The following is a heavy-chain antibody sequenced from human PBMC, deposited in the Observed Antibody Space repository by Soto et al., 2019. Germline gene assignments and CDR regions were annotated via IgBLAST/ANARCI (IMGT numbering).Heavy chain of an antibody. CDR3: ARNEDV. J-gene: IGHJ6*02. Sequence: GGPVEVSFQGSCYTLTRYSLHWVRQAPGQSLGWMGWINAGNGDTKFSQKFQGRVTITRDTSASTAYMELSSLRSEDTAVYYCARNEDVWGQGTTVTVSS. CDR2: INAGNGDT. V-gene: IGHV1-3*01. CDR1: CYTLTRYS.